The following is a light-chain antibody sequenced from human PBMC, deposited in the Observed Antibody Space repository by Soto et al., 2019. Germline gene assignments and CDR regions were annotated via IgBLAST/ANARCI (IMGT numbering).Light chain of an antibody. CDR2: DVT. J-gene: IGLJ1*01. CDR3: SSHAGSSVV. V-gene: IGLV2-11*01. CDR1: SIDVGGYNY. Sequence: QSALTQPRSVSGSPGQSVTISCTGTSIDVGGYNYVSWYQQHPGKAPKLMIYDVTTRPSGVPDRFSGSKSGNTASLTTSGLQAEDEADYYCSSHAGSSVVFGTGTKVTVL.